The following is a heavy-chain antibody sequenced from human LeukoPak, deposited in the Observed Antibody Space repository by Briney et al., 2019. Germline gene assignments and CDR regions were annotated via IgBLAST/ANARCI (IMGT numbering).Heavy chain of an antibody. Sequence: ASVKVSCKASGYTFTFYYMHWVRQAPGQGLEWMGWINPNSGGTNYAQKFQGRVTMTRDTSISTAYMELSRLRSDDTAVYYCARHLPYSSGWDPEDYWGQGTLVTVSS. V-gene: IGHV1-2*02. J-gene: IGHJ4*02. CDR2: INPNSGGT. CDR1: GYTFTFYY. D-gene: IGHD6-19*01. CDR3: ARHLPYSSGWDPEDY.